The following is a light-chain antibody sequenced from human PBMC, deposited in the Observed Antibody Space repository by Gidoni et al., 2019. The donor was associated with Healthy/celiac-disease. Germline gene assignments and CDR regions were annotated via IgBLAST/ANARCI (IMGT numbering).Light chain of an antibody. Sequence: EIVLTQSTGTLSLSPGERATLSCRASQSVSSNYLAWYQQKPGQAPRLLIYGASSRASGVPDRFSGSGSGTDFTLTISRLEPEDFAVYYCLQSGRSSYTFGQGTKLEIK. CDR3: LQSGRSSYT. V-gene: IGKV3-20*01. CDR2: GAS. CDR1: QSVSSNY. J-gene: IGKJ2*01.